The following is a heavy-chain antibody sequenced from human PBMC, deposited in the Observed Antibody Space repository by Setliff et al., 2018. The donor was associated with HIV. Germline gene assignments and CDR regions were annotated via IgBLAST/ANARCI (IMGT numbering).Heavy chain of an antibody. CDR2: VYHSGTT. D-gene: IGHD3-3*01. V-gene: IGHV4-34*01. Sequence: SETLSLTCAIYGGSFSGNYWSWIRQPPGKGLEWIGSVYHSGTTYYNPSLKSRVTISVDMSNNQFSLKVTSVTAADTAVYYCMRGRSITIFGVAYFDFWGQGTQVTVSS. J-gene: IGHJ4*02. CDR3: MRGRSITIFGVAYFDF. CDR1: GGSFSGNY.